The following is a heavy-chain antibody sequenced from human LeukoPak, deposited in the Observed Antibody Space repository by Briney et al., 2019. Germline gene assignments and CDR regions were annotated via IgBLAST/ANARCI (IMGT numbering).Heavy chain of an antibody. Sequence: SETLSLTCTVSGFSISTNYYWGWIWQPPGKGLEWIGSLYHSGSTYYNPSLKSRVTISVDTSKNQFSLKLSSVTAADTAVYYCARDGSAQFTMVRGLAANWFDPWGQGTLVTVSS. J-gene: IGHJ5*02. CDR3: ARDGSAQFTMVRGLAANWFDP. CDR1: GFSISTNYY. D-gene: IGHD3-10*01. CDR2: LYHSGST. V-gene: IGHV4-38-2*02.